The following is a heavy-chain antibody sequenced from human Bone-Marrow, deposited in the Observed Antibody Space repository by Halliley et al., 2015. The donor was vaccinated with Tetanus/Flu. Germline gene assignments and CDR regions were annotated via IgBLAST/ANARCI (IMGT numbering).Heavy chain of an antibody. J-gene: IGHJ4*02. V-gene: IGHV3-74*01. D-gene: IGHD6-19*01. CDR3: ARGTSDWSGIDY. Sequence: LTWAARLTPDGLPTIYAASVRGRFTISRDRAKNSLFLQMNSLGMDDTAVYYCARGTSDWSGIDYWGQGTLVIVSS. CDR2: LTPDGLPT.